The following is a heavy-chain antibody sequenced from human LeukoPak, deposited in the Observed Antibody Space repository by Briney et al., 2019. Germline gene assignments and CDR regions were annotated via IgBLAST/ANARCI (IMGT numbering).Heavy chain of an antibody. D-gene: IGHD3-10*01. CDR3: ATVDYGSGTYYFDY. V-gene: IGHV3-30*02. Sequence: GGSLRLSCVASGFTFSSYGMHWVRQAPGKGLEWVAFIRYDGSNKYYADSVKGRFTISRDNSKNTLYLQMNSLRAEDTAMYYCATVDYGSGTYYFDYWGQGTLVTVSS. CDR1: GFTFSSYG. CDR2: IRYDGSNK. J-gene: IGHJ4*02.